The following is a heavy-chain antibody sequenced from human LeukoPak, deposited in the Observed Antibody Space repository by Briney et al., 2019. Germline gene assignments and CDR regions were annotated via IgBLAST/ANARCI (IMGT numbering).Heavy chain of an antibody. CDR1: GGSISSGSYY. D-gene: IGHD6-13*01. CDR2: IYTSGST. V-gene: IGHV4-61*02. CDR3: ARGGGYSSSWPFGY. J-gene: IGHJ4*02. Sequence: SETLSLTCTVSGGSISSGSYYWSWIRQPAGKGLELIGCIYTSGSTDYNPSLKSRVTISVDTSKNQFSLKLTSVTAADTAVYYCARGGGYSSSWPFGYWGQGTLVTVSS.